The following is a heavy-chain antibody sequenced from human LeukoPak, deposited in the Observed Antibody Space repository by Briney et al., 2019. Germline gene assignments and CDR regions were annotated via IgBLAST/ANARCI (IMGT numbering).Heavy chain of an antibody. CDR3: ARGCDGFDP. Sequence: GVSVQVSCMASLYNYIGYYMHLERQAPEQHLEWMRWINPNSGGTNYAQKYQGRVTMARDTSISTAYMEMSRLRSDVSAVYYCARGCDGFDPWAQGTLVTVSS. CDR1: LYNYIGYY. J-gene: IGHJ5*02. D-gene: IGHD2-21*01. CDR2: INPNSGGT. V-gene: IGHV1-2*02.